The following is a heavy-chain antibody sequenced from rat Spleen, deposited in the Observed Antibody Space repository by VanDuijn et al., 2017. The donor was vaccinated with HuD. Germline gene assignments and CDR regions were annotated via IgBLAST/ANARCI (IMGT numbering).Heavy chain of an antibody. CDR3: STAGSFTDYYFAGGFDY. J-gene: IGHJ2*01. Sequence: EVQLVESGGGLVQPGRSLKLSCAASGFTFSNYYMAWVRHAPTKGREWVAYISTGGGNTYYRDSVKGRFTVSRDNAKSTLYLQMDSLRSEDTATYYCSTAGSFTDYYFAGGFDYWGQGVMVTVSS. V-gene: IGHV5-27*01. CDR1: GFTFSNYY. D-gene: IGHD1-6*01. CDR2: ISTGGGNT.